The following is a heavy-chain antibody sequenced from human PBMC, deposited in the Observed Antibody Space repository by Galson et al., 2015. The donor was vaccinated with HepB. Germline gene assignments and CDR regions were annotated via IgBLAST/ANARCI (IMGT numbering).Heavy chain of an antibody. D-gene: IGHD2-15*01. CDR1: GDSVSSNSAA. V-gene: IGHV6-1*01. Sequence: CAISGDSVSSNSAAWNWIRQSPSRGLEWLGRTCYRSKWYNDYAESVKSRMTIKPDTSKNEFSLQLNSVTPEDTAVYYCARQPHSGGGGYFDYWGQGTLVTVSS. CDR3: ARQPHSGGGGYFDY. CDR2: TCYRSKWYN. J-gene: IGHJ4*02.